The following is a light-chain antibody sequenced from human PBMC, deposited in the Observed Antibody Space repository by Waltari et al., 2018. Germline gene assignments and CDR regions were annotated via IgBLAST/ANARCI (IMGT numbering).Light chain of an antibody. CDR2: SAS. V-gene: IGKV1-39*01. Sequence: DIQMTQSPSSLSASVVDRVTITCRASQSVSNFLNWYQQKPGKAPKLLIYSASSLQSGVPSRFSGSGSGTDFTLTISSLQPEDSATYYCQQSYSIPSWTFGQGTKVEIK. CDR3: QQSYSIPSWT. J-gene: IGKJ1*01. CDR1: QSVSNF.